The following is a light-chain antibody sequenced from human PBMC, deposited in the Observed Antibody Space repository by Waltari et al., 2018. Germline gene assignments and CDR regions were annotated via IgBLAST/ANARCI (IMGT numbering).Light chain of an antibody. J-gene: IGLJ1*01. CDR2: EVI. V-gene: IGLV2-23*02. CDR3: CSYAGRGTYV. Sequence: QSALTQPASVSGTPGQSITISCTGTTSDVGNYDLVSCYQQHPGKAPKLVIWEVIERPSGVSSRFSGSKSGNTASLTISGLQAEDEADYYCCSYAGRGTYVFGSGTKVTVL. CDR1: TSDVGNYDL.